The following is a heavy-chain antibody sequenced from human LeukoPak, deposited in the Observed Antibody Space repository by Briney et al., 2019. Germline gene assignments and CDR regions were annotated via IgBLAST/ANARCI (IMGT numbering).Heavy chain of an antibody. V-gene: IGHV1-46*01. Sequence: VASVKVSCKTSGYTFTSYYIHWVRQAPGQGLEWMGIINPSGGSTSYAQKFQGRVTMTRDTSTSTVYMYLSSLRSEDTAVYYCARDSLYGVVDYWGQGPLVTVFS. CDR1: GYTFTSYY. CDR3: ARDSLYGVVDY. J-gene: IGHJ4*02. D-gene: IGHD4-17*01. CDR2: INPSGGST.